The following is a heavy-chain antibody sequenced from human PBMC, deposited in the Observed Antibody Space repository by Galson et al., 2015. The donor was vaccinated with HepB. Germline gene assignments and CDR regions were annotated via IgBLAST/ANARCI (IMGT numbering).Heavy chain of an antibody. V-gene: IGHV3-21*01. J-gene: IGHJ4*02. Sequence: SLRLSCAASGSTFSSYNMNWVRQAPGKGLEWVSSISSSISYIYYADSVKGRFTISRDNAKNLLYLQMNSLRAEDTAVYYCARDPSGNPLFDYWGQGTLVTVSS. CDR2: ISSSISYI. CDR1: GSTFSSYN. CDR3: ARDPSGNPLFDY. D-gene: IGHD1-1*01.